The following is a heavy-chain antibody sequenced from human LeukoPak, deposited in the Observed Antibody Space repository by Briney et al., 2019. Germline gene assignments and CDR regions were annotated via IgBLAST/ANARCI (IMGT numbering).Heavy chain of an antibody. CDR3: ARYDYGDCWFDP. CDR2: ISDSGST. V-gene: IGHV4-59*01. J-gene: IGHJ5*02. CDR1: GGSMNNYY. D-gene: IGHD4-17*01. Sequence: SETLSLTCTVSGGSMNNYYWSWLRQAPGKGLEWIGYISDSGSTNYNPSLRSRVTISVDTSKNQFSLKLSSVTAADTALYYCARYDYGDCWFDPWGQGTLVTVSS.